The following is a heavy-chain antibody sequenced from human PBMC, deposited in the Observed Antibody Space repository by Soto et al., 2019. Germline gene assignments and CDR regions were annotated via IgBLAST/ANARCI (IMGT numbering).Heavy chain of an antibody. CDR2: FHNSGSI. V-gene: IGHV4-39*01. J-gene: IGHJ5*02. CDR1: GGSISDSNDH. Sequence: SETLSLTCTVSGGSISDSNDHWGWIRQSPGQGLEWIGSFHNSGSIHYNPPFKSRATISVDTSKNQFSLKLSSVTAADTAVYYCARLEKGTYYDILTGYYIGTVDPWGQGTLVTVSS. CDR3: ARLEKGTYYDILTGYYIGTVDP. D-gene: IGHD3-9*01.